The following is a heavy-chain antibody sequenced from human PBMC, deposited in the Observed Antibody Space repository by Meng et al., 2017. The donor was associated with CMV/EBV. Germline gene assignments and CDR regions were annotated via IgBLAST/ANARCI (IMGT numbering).Heavy chain of an antibody. D-gene: IGHD5-12*01. J-gene: IGHJ4*02. CDR1: GFTFSSYA. CDR3: AKELLRMVASVGFDY. CDR2: ISGSGGST. Sequence: GESLKISCAASGFTFSSYAMSWVRQAPGKGLEWVSAISGSGGSTYYADSVKGWFTISRDNSKNTLYLQMNSLRAEDTAVYYCAKELLRMVASVGFDYWGQGTLVTVSS. V-gene: IGHV3-23*01.